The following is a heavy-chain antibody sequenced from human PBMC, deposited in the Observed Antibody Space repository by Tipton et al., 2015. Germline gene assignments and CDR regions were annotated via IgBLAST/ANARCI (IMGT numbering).Heavy chain of an antibody. CDR3: ARGGNNWFDP. CDR1: ADSISNYY. D-gene: IGHD2-15*01. Sequence: TLSLTCTVSADSISNYYWSWIRQPPGKGLEWIGFIYYNGSTNYNPSLKSRVTISIDTSKNQFSLKLSSVTAADTAVYYCARGGNNWFDPWGQGTLVTVSS. CDR2: IYYNGST. J-gene: IGHJ5*02. V-gene: IGHV4-59*01.